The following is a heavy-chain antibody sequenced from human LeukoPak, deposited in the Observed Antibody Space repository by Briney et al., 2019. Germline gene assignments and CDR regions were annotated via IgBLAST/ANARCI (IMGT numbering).Heavy chain of an antibody. CDR1: GFTFSSYS. J-gene: IGHJ5*01. D-gene: IGHD1-26*01. CDR2: INQDGTEK. Sequence: GGSLRLSCAASGFTFSSYSMNWVRQAPGKGLEWVANINQDGTEKYYVDSVKGRFTISRDNAKNSVYLHMNSLRAEDTAVYYCARDKVVGPTKFDSWGQGTLVTVSS. CDR3: ARDKVVGPTKFDS. V-gene: IGHV3-7*01.